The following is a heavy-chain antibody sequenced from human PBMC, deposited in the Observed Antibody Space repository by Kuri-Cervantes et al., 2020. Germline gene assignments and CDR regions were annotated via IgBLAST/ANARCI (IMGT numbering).Heavy chain of an antibody. CDR3: ARGSLNYVWGSYRSYYFDY. D-gene: IGHD3-16*02. CDR2: ISAYNGNT. J-gene: IGHJ4*02. V-gene: IGHV1-18*01. CDR1: ADTTTSYG. Sequence: ASSQNFCKAAADTTTSYGSSWVRQAPGQGREWRGWISAYNGNTKYAQKLQDRVTMTTDTSTSTAYMELRSLRTDDTAVYYCARGSLNYVWGSYRSYYFDYWGQGTLVTVSS.